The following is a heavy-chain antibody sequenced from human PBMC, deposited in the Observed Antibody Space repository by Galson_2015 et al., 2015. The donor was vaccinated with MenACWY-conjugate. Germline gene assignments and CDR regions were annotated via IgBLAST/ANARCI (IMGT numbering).Heavy chain of an antibody. V-gene: IGHV3-74*01. Sequence: SLRLSCAASGFSFNFYWMHWVRQSPGKGPVWVARINNDGSSPNYAGSVRGRFSISRDNAMHTLYLQMDSLRAEDTAVYYCVRSDYGDYSFDLWGRGTLVTVAS. J-gene: IGHJ2*01. D-gene: IGHD4-17*01. CDR1: GFSFNFYW. CDR2: INNDGSSP. CDR3: VRSDYGDYSFDL.